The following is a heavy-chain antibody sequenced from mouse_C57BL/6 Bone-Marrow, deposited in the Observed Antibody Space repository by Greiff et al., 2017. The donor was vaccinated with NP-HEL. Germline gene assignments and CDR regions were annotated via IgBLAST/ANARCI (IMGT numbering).Heavy chain of an antibody. V-gene: IGHV1-76*01. CDR1: GYTFTDYY. Sequence: VQLQQSGAELVRPGASVKLSCKASGYTFTDYYINWVKQRPGQGLEWIARIYPGSGNTYYNEKFKGKATLTAEKSSSTAYMQLSSLTSEDSAVYFCARGDIYDYDGYWYFDVWGTGTTVTVSS. J-gene: IGHJ1*03. D-gene: IGHD2-4*01. CDR3: ARGDIYDYDGYWYFDV. CDR2: IYPGSGNT.